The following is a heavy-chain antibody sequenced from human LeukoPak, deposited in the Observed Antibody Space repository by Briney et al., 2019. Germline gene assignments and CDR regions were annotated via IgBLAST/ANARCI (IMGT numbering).Heavy chain of an antibody. CDR2: IYYSGST. V-gene: IGHV4-59*01. D-gene: IGHD6-19*01. CDR1: GGSINTYY. J-gene: IGHJ4*02. Sequence: SETLSLTCTVSGGSINTYYWSWIRQPPGKGLEWIGYIYYSGSTNYNPSLKSRVTISIDTSKIQFSLKLTSETAADTAVYYCAREHYTSGWYIRDWGQGTLVTVSS. CDR3: AREHYTSGWYIRD.